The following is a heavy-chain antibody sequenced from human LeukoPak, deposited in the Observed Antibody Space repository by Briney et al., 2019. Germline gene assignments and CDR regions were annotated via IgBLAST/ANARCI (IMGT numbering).Heavy chain of an antibody. J-gene: IGHJ4*02. Sequence: ASVKVSCKASGYTFTGYYMHWVRQAPGQGLEWMGWINPNSGGTNYEQKFQGRVTMTRDTSISTAYMELSRLRSDDTAVYYCARILYYDSSGPPDYWGQGTLVTVSS. CDR2: INPNSGGT. CDR3: ARILYYDSSGPPDY. CDR1: GYTFTGYY. D-gene: IGHD3-22*01. V-gene: IGHV1-2*02.